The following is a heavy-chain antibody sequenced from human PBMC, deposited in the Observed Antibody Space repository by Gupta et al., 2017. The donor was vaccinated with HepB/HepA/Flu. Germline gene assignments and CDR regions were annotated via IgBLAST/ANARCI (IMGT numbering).Heavy chain of an antibody. D-gene: IGHD5-18*01. CDR3: ARVFRGTAMVIGSYYYYYMDV. Sequence: QVQLQQWDAGLLKPSETLSLTCAVYGGSFSGYYWSWIRQPPGKGLEWIGEINHSGSTNYNPSLKSRVTISVDTSKNQFSLKLSSVTAADTAVYYCARVFRGTAMVIGSYYYYYMDVWGKGTTVTVSS. CDR1: GGSFSGYY. V-gene: IGHV4-34*01. CDR2: INHSGST. J-gene: IGHJ6*03.